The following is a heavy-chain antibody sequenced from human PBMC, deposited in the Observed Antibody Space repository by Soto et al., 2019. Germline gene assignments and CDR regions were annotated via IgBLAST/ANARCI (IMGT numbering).Heavy chain of an antibody. CDR1: GASVNDYY. V-gene: IGHV4-59*08. CDR3: ARVEAAKFFAH. CDR2: IHYTGSR. J-gene: IGHJ4*02. Sequence: SETLSLTCTVSGASVNDYYWNWVRQPLGKGLEWIGFIHYTGSRIFNPSLQSRVTMSVDTSKNQFSLRLNSVTAADTAVYFCARVEAAKFFAHWGQGTLVTVSS. D-gene: IGHD2-15*01.